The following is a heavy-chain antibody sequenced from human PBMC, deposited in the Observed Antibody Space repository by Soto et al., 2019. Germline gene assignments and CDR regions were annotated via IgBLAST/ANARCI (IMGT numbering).Heavy chain of an antibody. Sequence: GGSLRLSCVASGLTFGSRAMTWVRQAPGEGLQWVSTITDTGGDAKYADSVRGRFVTSRDNSKKTLYLQMTSLTAEDSAMYYCARGSTDSYPGSRIFDFWGRGTLVTVSS. CDR1: GLTFGSRA. CDR3: ARGSTDSYPGSRIFDF. D-gene: IGHD3-10*01. CDR2: ITDTGGDA. J-gene: IGHJ4*02. V-gene: IGHV3-23*01.